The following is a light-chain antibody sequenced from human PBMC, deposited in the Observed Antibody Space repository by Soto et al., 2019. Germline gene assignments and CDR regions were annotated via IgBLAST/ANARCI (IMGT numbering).Light chain of an antibody. CDR3: QQRSNWPPYT. Sequence: EIVLTQSPATLSLSPGERATLSCRASQSVSSYLAWYQQKPGQAPRLLIYDASNRATGIPARFSGGGSGTDFTLPISSLEPEDFAVYFCQQRSNWPPYTFGQGTKLEIK. J-gene: IGKJ2*01. V-gene: IGKV3-11*01. CDR2: DAS. CDR1: QSVSSY.